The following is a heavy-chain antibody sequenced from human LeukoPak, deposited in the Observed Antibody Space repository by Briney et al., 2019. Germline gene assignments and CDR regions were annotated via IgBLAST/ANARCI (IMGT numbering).Heavy chain of an antibody. CDR1: GDSFSSSDYY. CDR2: IYSTGST. V-gene: IGHV4-39*01. J-gene: IGHJ6*02. CDR3: GRHRLDYGMGV. D-gene: IGHD6-6*01. Sequence: SETLSLTCSVSGDSFSSSDYYWGWVRQPPGKGLEWIGYIYSTGSTYYNPSLKSRVTISVDTSKNQFSLKLSSVTAADTAVYYCGRHRLDYGMGVWGQGTTVTVSS.